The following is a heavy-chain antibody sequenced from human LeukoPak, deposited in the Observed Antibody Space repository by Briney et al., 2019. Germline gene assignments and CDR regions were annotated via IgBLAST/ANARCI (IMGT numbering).Heavy chain of an antibody. Sequence: VASVKVSCKASGGTFSSYAISWLRQAPGQGLEWMGGIIPIFGTANYAQKFQGRVTITADESTSTAYMELSSLRSEDTAVYYCARYHYGSGSGIFDYWGQGTLVTVSS. CDR2: IIPIFGTA. CDR1: GGTFSSYA. D-gene: IGHD3-10*01. CDR3: ARYHYGSGSGIFDY. J-gene: IGHJ4*02. V-gene: IGHV1-69*13.